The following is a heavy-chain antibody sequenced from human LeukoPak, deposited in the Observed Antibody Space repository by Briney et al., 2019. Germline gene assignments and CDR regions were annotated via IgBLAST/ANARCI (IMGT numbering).Heavy chain of an antibody. D-gene: IGHD2-2*01. CDR3: ASAPFSSSSC. CDR2: ISSGGSST. CDR1: GFTFSSYW. Sequence: PGGSLRLSCAASGFTFSSYWMHWVRQPPGKGLVWVSRISSGGSSTNYADSVKGRFTISRDNAKNTLYLQMNSLRAEDTAVYYCASAPFSSSSCWGQGTLVTVSS. J-gene: IGHJ4*02. V-gene: IGHV3-74*01.